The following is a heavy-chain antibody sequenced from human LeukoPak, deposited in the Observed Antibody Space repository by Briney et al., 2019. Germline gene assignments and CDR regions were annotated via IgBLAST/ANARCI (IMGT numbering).Heavy chain of an antibody. CDR3: ARDYYYDSSGYYPPGFDY. Sequence: ASVKLSCKASGYTFTSYYMRWVRQAPGQGLEWVGIINPSGGSTSYAQNVQGGVTMTRDTSTSTVYMELSSLRSEDTAVYYCARDYYYDSSGYYPPGFDYWGQGTLVTVSS. V-gene: IGHV1-46*01. CDR1: GYTFTSYY. J-gene: IGHJ4*02. CDR2: INPSGGST. D-gene: IGHD3-22*01.